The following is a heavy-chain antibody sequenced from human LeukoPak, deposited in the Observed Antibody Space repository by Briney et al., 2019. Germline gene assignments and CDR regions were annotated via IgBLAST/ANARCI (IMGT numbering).Heavy chain of an antibody. D-gene: IGHD4-23*01. CDR3: ARAPMTTVVTLYDY. CDR1: GGSISSSSYY. Sequence: SETLSLTCTVSGGSISSSSYYWGWIRQPPGKGLEWIGSIYYSGSTYYNPSLKSRVTISVDTSKNQFSLKLSSVTAADTAVYYCARAPMTTVVTLYDYWGQGTLVTVSS. V-gene: IGHV4-39*07. CDR2: IYYSGST. J-gene: IGHJ4*02.